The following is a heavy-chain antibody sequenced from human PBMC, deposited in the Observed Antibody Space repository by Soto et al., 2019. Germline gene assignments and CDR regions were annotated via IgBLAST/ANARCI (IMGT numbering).Heavy chain of an antibody. D-gene: IGHD5-12*01. CDR3: ATHRDGSTPPFDY. CDR1: GGSVSSGSYY. V-gene: IGHV4-61*01. CDR2: IYYSGST. Sequence: SETLSLTCTVSGGSVSSGSYYWSWIRQPPGKGLEWIGYIYYSGSTNYNPSLKSRVTISVDTSKNQFSLKLSSVTAADTAVYYCATHRDGSTPPFDYWGQGTLVTVSS. J-gene: IGHJ4*02.